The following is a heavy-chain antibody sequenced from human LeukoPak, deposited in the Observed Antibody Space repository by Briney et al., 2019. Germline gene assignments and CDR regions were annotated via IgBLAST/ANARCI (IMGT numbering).Heavy chain of an antibody. V-gene: IGHV1-69*05. Sequence: SVKVSCKASGGTFSSYAISWVRQAPGQGLEWMGGIIPIFGTANYAQKFQGRVTITTDESTSTAYMELSSLRSEDTAVYYCATPRVVVPAAKGPFNYWGQGTLVTVSS. CDR2: IIPIFGTA. D-gene: IGHD2-2*01. J-gene: IGHJ4*02. CDR3: ATPRVVVPAAKGPFNY. CDR1: GGTFSSYA.